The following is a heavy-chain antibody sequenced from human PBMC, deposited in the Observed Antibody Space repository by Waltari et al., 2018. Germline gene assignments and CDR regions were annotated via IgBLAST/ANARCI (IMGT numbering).Heavy chain of an antibody. V-gene: IGHV6-1*01. CDR3: ARDHQTVTTAIWWFDP. J-gene: IGHJ5*02. D-gene: IGHD4-17*01. Sequence: QVQLQQSGPGLVKPSQTLSLTCAISGDSVPSNRAAWHRIRQSPSRGLEWLGRTYYRSKWYNDYAVSVKSRITINPDTSKNQFSLQLNSVTPEDTAVYYCARDHQTVTTAIWWFDPWGQGTLVTVS. CDR2: TYYRSKWYN. CDR1: GDSVPSNRAA.